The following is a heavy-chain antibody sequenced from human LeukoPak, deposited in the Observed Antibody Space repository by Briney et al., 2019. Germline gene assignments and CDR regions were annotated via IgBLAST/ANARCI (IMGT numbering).Heavy chain of an antibody. J-gene: IGHJ4*02. Sequence: PSETLSLTCTVSGYSISSGYYWGWIRQPPGKGLEWIGSIYHSGSTYYNPSLKSRVTISVDTSKNQLSLKLSSVTAADTAVYYCARGEIAAAGNFDYWGQGTLVTVSS. D-gene: IGHD6-13*01. CDR2: IYHSGST. CDR3: ARGEIAAAGNFDY. CDR1: GYSISSGYY. V-gene: IGHV4-38-2*02.